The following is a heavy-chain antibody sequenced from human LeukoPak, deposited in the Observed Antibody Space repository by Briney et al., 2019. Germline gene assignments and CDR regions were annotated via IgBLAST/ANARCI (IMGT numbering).Heavy chain of an antibody. Sequence: GALRLSCAASGFTFSSYAMHWVRQAPGKGLEWVAVISYDGSNKYYADSVEGRFTISRDNSKSTLYLQMNSLRAEDTAVYYCARELKIVVVITPGYWGQGTLVTVSS. CDR2: ISYDGSNK. CDR1: GFTFSSYA. D-gene: IGHD3-22*01. J-gene: IGHJ4*02. CDR3: ARELKIVVVITPGY. V-gene: IGHV3-30-3*01.